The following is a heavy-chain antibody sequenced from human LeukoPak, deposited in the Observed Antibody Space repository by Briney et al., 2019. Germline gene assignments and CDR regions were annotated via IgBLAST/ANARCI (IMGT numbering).Heavy chain of an antibody. CDR2: MFYSEST. D-gene: IGHD3-22*01. Sequence: SETLSLTCSVSGASVSDGNYYWSWIRQPPGKGLEWIGYMFYSESTKYNPSLKSRVTISVDKSKNQFSLKLSSVTAADTAVYYCARGDYYDSSGYYGKYYFDYWGQGTLVTVSS. CDR1: GASVSDGNYY. CDR3: ARGDYYDSSGYYGKYYFDY. V-gene: IGHV4-61*01. J-gene: IGHJ4*02.